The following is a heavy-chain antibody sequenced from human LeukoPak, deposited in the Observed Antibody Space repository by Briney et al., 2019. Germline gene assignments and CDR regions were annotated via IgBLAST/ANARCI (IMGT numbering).Heavy chain of an antibody. CDR2: IYTSGST. Sequence: PSETLSLTCTVSGGSISSYYWSWIRQPAGKGLEWIRRIYTSGSTNYNPSLKSRVTMSVDTSKNQFSLKLSSVTAADTAVYYCASSTDLITMVRGVILPEYFQHWGQGTLVTVSS. CDR3: ASSTDLITMVRGVILPEYFQH. CDR1: GGSISSYY. V-gene: IGHV4-4*07. J-gene: IGHJ1*01. D-gene: IGHD3-10*01.